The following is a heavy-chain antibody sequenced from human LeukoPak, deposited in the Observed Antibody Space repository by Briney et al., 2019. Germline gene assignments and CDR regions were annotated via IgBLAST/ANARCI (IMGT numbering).Heavy chain of an antibody. V-gene: IGHV1-2*02. Sequence: ASVKVSCKASGYTFTGYYMHWVRQAPGQGLEWMGWINPNSGGTNYAQDFHGRVTMTRDTSISTAYMELSRLRSDDTAVYYCARYSSTTGFDYWGQGTLVTVSS. CDR2: INPNSGGT. CDR1: GYTFTGYY. J-gene: IGHJ4*02. D-gene: IGHD2-2*01. CDR3: ARYSSTTGFDY.